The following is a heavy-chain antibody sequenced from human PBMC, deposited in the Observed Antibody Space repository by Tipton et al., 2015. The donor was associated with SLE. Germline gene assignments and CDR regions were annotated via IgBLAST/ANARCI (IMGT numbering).Heavy chain of an antibody. CDR3: AKSRYYAQNLFDY. V-gene: IGHV3-30*02. J-gene: IGHJ4*02. D-gene: IGHD2-2*01. CDR2: IRYDGSNK. CDR1: GFTFSSFG. Sequence: GSLRLSCAASGFTFSSFGMHWVRQAPGKGLEWVAFIRYDGSNKYYADSVKGRFTISRDNSKNTLYLQMNSLRAEDTAVYYCAKSRYYAQNLFDYWGQGTLVTVSS.